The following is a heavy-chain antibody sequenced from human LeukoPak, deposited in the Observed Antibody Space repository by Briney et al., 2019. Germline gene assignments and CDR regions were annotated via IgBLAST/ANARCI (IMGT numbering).Heavy chain of an antibody. Sequence: ASVKVSCKASGYIFTDYAMHWVRQAPGQRLEWMGWINAGNGNTKYSQKFQGRVTIIRDTSASTAYMELSSLRSEDTAVYYCARTGYYYGMDVWGQGTTVTVSS. CDR1: GYIFTDYA. CDR3: ARTGYYYGMDV. V-gene: IGHV1-3*01. CDR2: INAGNGNT. J-gene: IGHJ6*02.